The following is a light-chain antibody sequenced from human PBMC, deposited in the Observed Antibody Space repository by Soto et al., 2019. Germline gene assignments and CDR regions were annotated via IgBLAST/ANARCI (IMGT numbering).Light chain of an antibody. Sequence: DIVMTQSPDSLAVSLGERATINCKSSQSVLYSSNNKNYLVWYQQKPGQPPKLLIYWASTRESGVPDRFSGSGSGTECTLTISSLQAEEVAVYYCQQYYSTPYTFGQGTKLEIK. CDR1: QSVLYSSNNKNY. J-gene: IGKJ2*01. V-gene: IGKV4-1*01. CDR3: QQYYSTPYT. CDR2: WAS.